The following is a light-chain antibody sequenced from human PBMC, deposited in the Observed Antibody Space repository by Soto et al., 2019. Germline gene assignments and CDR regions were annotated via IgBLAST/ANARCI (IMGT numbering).Light chain of an antibody. V-gene: IGKV3-20*01. Sequence: EIVLTQSPGTLSLSPGERATLSCRASQSVSSTYLAWYQQKPGQAPRLLIYGASSRATGIPDRFSGGGSGTDFTLTISRVEPEDFAVYYCQQCGSSPWTLGQGTKVEIK. CDR1: QSVSSTY. J-gene: IGKJ1*01. CDR2: GAS. CDR3: QQCGSSPWT.